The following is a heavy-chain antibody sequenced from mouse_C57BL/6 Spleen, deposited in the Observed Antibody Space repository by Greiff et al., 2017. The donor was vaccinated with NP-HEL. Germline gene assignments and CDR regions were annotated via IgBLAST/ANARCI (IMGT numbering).Heavy chain of an antibody. D-gene: IGHD1-1*01. CDR2: ISDGGSYT. Sequence: EVQGVESGGGLVKPGGSLKLSCAASGFTFSSYAMSWVRQTPEKRLEWVATISDGGSYTYYPDNVKGRFTISRDNAKNNLYLQMSHLKSEDTAMYYCARDPNSYGSTREGHYFDYWGQGTTLTVSS. CDR3: ARDPNSYGSTREGHYFDY. J-gene: IGHJ2*01. CDR1: GFTFSSYA. V-gene: IGHV5-4*01.